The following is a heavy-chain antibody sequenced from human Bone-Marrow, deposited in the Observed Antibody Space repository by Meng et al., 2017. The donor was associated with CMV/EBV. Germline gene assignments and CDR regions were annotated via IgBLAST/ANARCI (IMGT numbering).Heavy chain of an antibody. Sequence: ASVKVSCKASGYTFTGYYMHWVRQAPGQGLEWMGWINPNSGGTNYAQKFQGRVTMTRDTSISTAYMELSRLRSDDTAVYYCARDVAIYCSGGSCYRGSYWFNPWAQGTLVTVPS. J-gene: IGHJ5*02. D-gene: IGHD2-15*01. V-gene: IGHV1-2*02. CDR3: ARDVAIYCSGGSCYRGSYWFNP. CDR2: INPNSGGT. CDR1: GYTFTGYY.